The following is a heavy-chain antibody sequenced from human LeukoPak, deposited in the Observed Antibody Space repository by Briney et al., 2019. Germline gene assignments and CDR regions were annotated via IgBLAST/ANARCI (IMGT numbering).Heavy chain of an antibody. V-gene: IGHV4-30-4*01. Sequence: PSETLSLTCTVSGGSISSGDYYWSWIRQPPGKGLEWIGYIYYSGSTYYNPSLKSRVTISVDTSKNQFSLKLSSVTAADTAVYYCARGYYDYVWGSDLGAAFDYWGQGTLVTVSS. CDR2: IYYSGST. CDR3: ARGYYDYVWGSDLGAAFDY. J-gene: IGHJ4*02. CDR1: GGSISSGDYY. D-gene: IGHD3-16*01.